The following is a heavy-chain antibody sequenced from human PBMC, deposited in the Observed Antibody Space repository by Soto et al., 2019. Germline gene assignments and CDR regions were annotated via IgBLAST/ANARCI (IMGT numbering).Heavy chain of an antibody. J-gene: IGHJ4*02. Sequence: GGSVNVSWKASGYTFTSYGISWVRQAPGQGLEWMGWISAYNGNTNYAQKLQGRGTMTTDTSTSTAYMELRSLRSDDTAVYYCARVGQQLPSLSYFDYWGQGTLVTVSS. D-gene: IGHD6-13*01. CDR3: ARVGQQLPSLSYFDY. V-gene: IGHV1-18*04. CDR1: GYTFTSYG. CDR2: ISAYNGNT.